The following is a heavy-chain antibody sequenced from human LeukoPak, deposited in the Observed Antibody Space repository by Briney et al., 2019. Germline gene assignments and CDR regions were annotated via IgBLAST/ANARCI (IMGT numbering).Heavy chain of an antibody. CDR3: AKLLSSGMDDSSGQVFDY. D-gene: IGHD3-22*01. Sequence: RPGGSLRLSCAASGFTVSSNYMSWVRQAPGKGLGWVSVIYSGGSTYYADSVKGRFTISRDNSKNTLYLQMNSLRAEDTAVYYCAKLLSSGMDDSSGQVFDYWGQGTLVTVSS. J-gene: IGHJ4*02. V-gene: IGHV3-53*05. CDR1: GFTVSSNY. CDR2: IYSGGST.